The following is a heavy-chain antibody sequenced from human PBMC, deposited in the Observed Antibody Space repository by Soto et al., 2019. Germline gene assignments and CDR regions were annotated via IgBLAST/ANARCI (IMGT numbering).Heavy chain of an antibody. V-gene: IGHV1-18*01. CDR1: GYTFTSYG. D-gene: IGHD3-22*01. J-gene: IGHJ4*02. CDR3: ARLGLGMIVVAPIPYYFDY. Sequence: QVQLVQSGAEVKKPGASVKVSCKASGYTFTSYGISWVRQAPGQGLEWMGWISAYNGNTNYAQKLQGRVTMTTDTSTSTAYMELRSLRSDDTAVYSCARLGLGMIVVAPIPYYFDYWGQGTLVTVSS. CDR2: ISAYNGNT.